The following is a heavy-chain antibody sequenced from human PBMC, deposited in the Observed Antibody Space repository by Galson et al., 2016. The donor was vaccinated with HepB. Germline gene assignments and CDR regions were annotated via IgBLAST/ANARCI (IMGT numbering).Heavy chain of an antibody. CDR2: ITSIGSYT. D-gene: IGHD6-6*01. J-gene: IGHJ5*02. CDR3: VRIHPYNIAARRRGWFDP. Sequence: SLRLSCAASGFTFSDYYMSWIRQAPGKGLEWLSYITSIGSYTNYADSVKGRFTISRDNAKKSLYLQMNSLRAEDTAVYYCVRIHPYNIAARRRGWFDPWGQGTLATVSS. V-gene: IGHV3-11*06. CDR1: GFTFSDYY.